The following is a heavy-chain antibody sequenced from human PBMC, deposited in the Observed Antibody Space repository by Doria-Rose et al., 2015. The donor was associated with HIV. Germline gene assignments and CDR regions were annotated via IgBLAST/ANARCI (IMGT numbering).Heavy chain of an antibody. D-gene: IGHD6-13*01. Sequence: QVTLKESGPVLVKPTETLTLTCTVSGVSLSSPGMGVSWIRQPPAKALEWLANIFSDDERSYKTSLKSRLTISRGTSKSQVVLTMTDMDPVDTATYYCARIKSSRWYHKYYFDFWGQGTLVIVSA. CDR3: ARIKSSRWYHKYYFDF. J-gene: IGHJ4*02. CDR2: IFSDDER. CDR1: GVSLSSPGMG. V-gene: IGHV2-26*01.